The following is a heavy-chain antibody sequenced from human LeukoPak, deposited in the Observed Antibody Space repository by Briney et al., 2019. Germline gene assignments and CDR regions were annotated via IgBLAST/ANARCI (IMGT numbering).Heavy chain of an antibody. CDR1: GGTFSSYA. CDR3: AKTGDLYYYYGMDV. Sequence: SVKVSCKASGGTFSSYAISWVRQAPGQGLEWMGRIIPIFGIANYAQKFQGRVTITADKSTSTAYMELSSLRSEDTAVYFCAKTGDLYYYYGMDVWGQGTTVTVSS. J-gene: IGHJ6*02. D-gene: IGHD7-27*01. CDR2: IIPIFGIA. V-gene: IGHV1-69*04.